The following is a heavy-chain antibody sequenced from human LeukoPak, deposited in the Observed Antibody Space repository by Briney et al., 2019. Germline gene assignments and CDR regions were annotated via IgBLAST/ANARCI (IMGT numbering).Heavy chain of an antibody. CDR1: GYTFTGYY. J-gene: IGHJ6*02. CDR3: ARVGRASMTYYYGMDV. D-gene: IGHD2/OR15-2a*01. V-gene: IGHV1-2*02. Sequence: ASVKVSCKASGYTFTGYYMHWVRQAPGQGLEWMGWINPNSGGTNYAQKFQGRVTMTRDTSISTAYTELSRLRSDDTAVYYRARVGRASMTYYYGMDVWGQGTTVTVSS. CDR2: INPNSGGT.